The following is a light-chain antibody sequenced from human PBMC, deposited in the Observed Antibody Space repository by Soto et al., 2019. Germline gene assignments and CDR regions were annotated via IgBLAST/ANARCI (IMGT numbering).Light chain of an antibody. V-gene: IGKV3-15*01. Sequence: EIIMTQSPATLSVSPGERVTLSCRASQGVGSTLAWYRQQPGQAPRLLIYDAYIRASGVPARFSGCGSGTEFTLTISGLQSEDFAVYFCQHYKTWPLAFGGGTKVEIK. CDR2: DAY. CDR1: QGVGST. CDR3: QHYKTWPLA. J-gene: IGKJ4*01.